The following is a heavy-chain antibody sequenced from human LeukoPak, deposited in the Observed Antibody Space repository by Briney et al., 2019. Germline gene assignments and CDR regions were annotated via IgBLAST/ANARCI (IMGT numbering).Heavy chain of an antibody. CDR2: IFHSGST. Sequence: SETLSLTCTVSGGSISSSSYYWGWIRQPPGKGLEWIGSIFHSGSTYYNPSLKSRVTMSVDTSKNQFSLKLSSVTAADTAVYYCAREGITIRGDAFDIWGQGTMVTVSS. D-gene: IGHD3-16*01. CDR3: AREGITIRGDAFDI. J-gene: IGHJ3*02. CDR1: GGSISSSSYY. V-gene: IGHV4-39*07.